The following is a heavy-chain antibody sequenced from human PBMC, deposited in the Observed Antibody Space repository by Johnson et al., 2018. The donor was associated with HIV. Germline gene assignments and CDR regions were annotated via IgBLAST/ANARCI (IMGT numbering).Heavy chain of an antibody. Sequence: QVQLVESGGGVVQPGGSLRLSCAASRFSFSRYGMHWVRQAPGKGLEWVAFIRYDGSNKYYADSVKGRFTISRDNSKNTLYLQMNSLRAVDTAIYYCARKGDAFDIWGQGTMVTVSS. CDR2: IRYDGSNK. CDR1: RFSFSRYG. CDR3: ARKGDAFDI. V-gene: IGHV3-30*02. J-gene: IGHJ3*02.